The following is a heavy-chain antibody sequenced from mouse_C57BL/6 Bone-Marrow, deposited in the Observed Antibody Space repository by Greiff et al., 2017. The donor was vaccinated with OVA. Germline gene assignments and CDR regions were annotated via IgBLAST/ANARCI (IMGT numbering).Heavy chain of an antibody. V-gene: IGHV3-8*01. CDR1: GYSITSDY. CDR2: ISYSGST. J-gene: IGHJ4*01. CDR3: ARSDDYDVNAMDY. Sequence: EVQRVESGPGLAKPSQTLSLTCSVTGYSITSDYWNWIRKFPGNKLEYMGYISYSGSTYYNPSLKSRISITRDTSKNQYYLQLNSVTTEDTATYYCARSDDYDVNAMDYWGQGTSVTVSS. D-gene: IGHD2-4*01.